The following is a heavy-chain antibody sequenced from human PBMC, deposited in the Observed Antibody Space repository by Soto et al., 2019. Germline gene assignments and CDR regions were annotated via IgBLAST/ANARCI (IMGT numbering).Heavy chain of an antibody. V-gene: IGHV2-5*01. J-gene: IGHJ6*02. CDR2: IYWNDNK. CDR3: THSNNYYYYYGMDV. Sequence: SGPTLANPTQTLTLTCTFSGFSLSTSEEAVGWIRQSPGKTLEWLALIYWNDNKDYRPSLKSRLTITKDTSKSQVVLTMTNMDSVDTGTYFCTHSNNYYYYYGMDVWGPGTPVTVSS. CDR1: GFSLSTSEEA.